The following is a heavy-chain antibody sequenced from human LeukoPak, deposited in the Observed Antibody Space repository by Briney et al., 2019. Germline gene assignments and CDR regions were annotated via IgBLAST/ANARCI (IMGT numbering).Heavy chain of an antibody. CDR3: ARPLYTYGPYYYGMDV. Sequence: GGSLRPSCAASGFTFSSYNMNWVRLAPGRGLEWVSSISSSGYYKYYADSVQGRFTISRDNAQNSLYLQMNSLRAEDTAVYYCARPLYTYGPYYYGMDVWGQGTTVAVSS. J-gene: IGHJ6*02. CDR1: GFTFSSYN. D-gene: IGHD5-18*01. CDR2: ISSSGYYK. V-gene: IGHV3-21*01.